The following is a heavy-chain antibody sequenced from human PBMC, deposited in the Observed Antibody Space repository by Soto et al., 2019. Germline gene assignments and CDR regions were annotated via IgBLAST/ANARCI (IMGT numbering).Heavy chain of an antibody. CDR3: AREERSSGWYWTSDNWFDP. V-gene: IGHV1-8*01. D-gene: IGHD6-19*01. J-gene: IGHJ5*02. CDR1: GYTFTSYD. CDR2: MNPNSGNT. Sequence: QVQLVQSGAEVKKPGASVKVSCKASGYTFTSYDINWVRQATGQGLEWMGWMNPNSGNTGYAQKFQGRVTMTRNTSISTAYMELSSLRSEDTAVYYCAREERSSGWYWTSDNWFDPWGQGTLVTVSS.